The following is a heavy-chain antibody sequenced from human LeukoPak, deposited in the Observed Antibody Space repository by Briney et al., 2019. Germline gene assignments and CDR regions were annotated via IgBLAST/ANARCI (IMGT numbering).Heavy chain of an antibody. CDR3: ARESTYNYAYALDF. CDR2: MKHDGSEI. V-gene: IGHV3-7*01. CDR1: GFTLSSYW. J-gene: IGHJ4*02. D-gene: IGHD5-18*01. Sequence: GGSLRLSCVASGFTLSSYWMSWVRQAPGKGLEWVANMKHDGSEIYYVDTAKGRFTISRDNAENSLYLQINSLRAEDTAVYYCARESTYNYAYALDFWGQGILVSVSS.